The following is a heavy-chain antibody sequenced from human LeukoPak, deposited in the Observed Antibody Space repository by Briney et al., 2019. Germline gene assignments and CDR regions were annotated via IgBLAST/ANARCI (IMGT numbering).Heavy chain of an antibody. D-gene: IGHD3-10*01. Sequence: GASVKVSCKASGYTFSGYYMHWVRQAPGQGLEWMGWINPNSGGTNYAQKFQGRVTMTRDTSISTVYMDLSRLRSDDTAVYYCARGTDYYGSVLGYWGQGTLVTVSS. J-gene: IGHJ4*02. CDR3: ARGTDYYGSVLGY. CDR2: INPNSGGT. V-gene: IGHV1-2*02. CDR1: GYTFSGYY.